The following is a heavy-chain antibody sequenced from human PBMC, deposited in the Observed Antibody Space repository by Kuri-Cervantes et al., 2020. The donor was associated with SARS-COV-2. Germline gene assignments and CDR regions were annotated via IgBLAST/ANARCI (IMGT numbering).Heavy chain of an antibody. D-gene: IGHD2-21*01. CDR1: RGTFNTHI. Sequence: SVKVSCKASRGTFNTHIINWLRQAPGQGLEWMGGIRSVFGAPYYAQKFQGRVTIAADESTSTVHMELGSLNSEDTAIYYCARETGDRKMGIDPWGQGTLVTVSS. J-gene: IGHJ5*02. CDR3: ARETGDRKMGIDP. V-gene: IGHV1-69*13. CDR2: IRSVFGAP.